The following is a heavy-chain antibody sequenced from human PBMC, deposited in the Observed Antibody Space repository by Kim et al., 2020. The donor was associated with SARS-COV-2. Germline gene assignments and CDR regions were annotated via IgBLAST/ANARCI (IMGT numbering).Heavy chain of an antibody. CDR3: ARAVYHYYGMDV. J-gene: IGHJ6*02. CDR2: IYYSGSA. Sequence: SETLSLTCTVSGGSISTYYWSWIRQPPGKGLEWIGYIYYSGSATYNPSLKSRVTISVDTSKNQFSLKLSSVTTADTAMYYCARAVYHYYGMDVWGQGTTVTVSS. V-gene: IGHV4-59*13. CDR1: GGSISTYY.